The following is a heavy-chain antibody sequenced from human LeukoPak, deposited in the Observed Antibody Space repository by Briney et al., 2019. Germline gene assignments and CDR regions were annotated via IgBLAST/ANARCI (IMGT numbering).Heavy chain of an antibody. CDR3: ARGGFYDSSGYYYGWFDP. J-gene: IGHJ5*02. V-gene: IGHV4-61*08. CDR2: IYYSGST. CDR1: GDSINSHAYY. Sequence: PSETLSLTCTVSGDSINSHAYYWAWIRQPPGKGLEWIGYIYYSGSTNYNPSLKSRVTISVDTSKNQFSLKLSSVTAADTAVYYCARGGFYDSSGYYYGWFDPWGQGTLVTVSS. D-gene: IGHD3-22*01.